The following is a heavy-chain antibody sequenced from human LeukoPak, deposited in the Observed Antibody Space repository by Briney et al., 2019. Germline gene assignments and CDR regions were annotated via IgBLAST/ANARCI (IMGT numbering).Heavy chain of an antibody. D-gene: IGHD3-22*01. CDR1: GFTFSSYA. CDR2: ISGGGGST. Sequence: PGGSLRLSCAASGFTFSSYAMSWVRQAPGKGLEWVSAISGGGGSTHYADSVKGRFTISRDNSKNTLYLQMSSLRAGDTAVYYCAKSSYYDSSGYYREYYFDYWGQGTLVTVSS. CDR3: AKSSYYDSSGYYREYYFDY. J-gene: IGHJ4*02. V-gene: IGHV3-23*01.